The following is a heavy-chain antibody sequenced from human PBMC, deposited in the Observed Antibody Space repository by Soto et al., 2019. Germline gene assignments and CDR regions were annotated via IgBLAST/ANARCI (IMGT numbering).Heavy chain of an antibody. CDR2: IKSKTDGGTT. V-gene: IGHV3-15*01. CDR3: TTARGTYGAEYLQH. Sequence: GGSLRLSCAASGFTFTNAWMSWVRQAPGKGLEWVGRIKSKTDGGTTDYAAPVKGRFAISRDDSKNMLYLQMNSLKTDDTAVYYCTTARGTYGAEYLQHWGQGTLVTVYS. J-gene: IGHJ1*01. CDR1: GFTFTNAW. D-gene: IGHD4-17*01.